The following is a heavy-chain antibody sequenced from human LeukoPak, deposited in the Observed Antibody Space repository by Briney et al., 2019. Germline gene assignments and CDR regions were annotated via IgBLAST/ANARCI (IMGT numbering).Heavy chain of an antibody. D-gene: IGHD4-17*01. CDR3: ARGETTVTPFDY. CDR1: GFTFDDYA. J-gene: IGHJ4*02. V-gene: IGHV3-9*01. Sequence: GRSLRLSCAASGFTFDDYAMHWVRQAPGKGLEWVSGISWNSGSIGYADSVKGRFTISRDNAKNSLYLQMNSLRAEDTAVYYCARGETTVTPFDYWGQGTLVTVSS. CDR2: ISWNSGSI.